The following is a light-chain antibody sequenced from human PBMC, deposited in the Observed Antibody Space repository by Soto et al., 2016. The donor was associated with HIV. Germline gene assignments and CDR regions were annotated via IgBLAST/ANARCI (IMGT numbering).Light chain of an antibody. CDR2: QDN. CDR1: KLGDKY. Sequence: SYELTQPPSVSVSPGQTASITCSGDKLGDKYACWYQQKPGQSPVLVIYQDNRRPSGIPERSSGSNSGNTATLTISGTQAMDEADYYCQAWDTSTAVFGTGTKVTVL. V-gene: IGLV3-1*01. CDR3: QAWDTSTAV. J-gene: IGLJ1*01.